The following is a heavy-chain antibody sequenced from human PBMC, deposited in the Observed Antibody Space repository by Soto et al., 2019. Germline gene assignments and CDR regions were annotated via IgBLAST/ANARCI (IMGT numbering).Heavy chain of an antibody. J-gene: IGHJ6*02. CDR3: ARLSNSGYHTHFYFGMDV. D-gene: IGHD5-12*01. CDR2: ISTYNDNT. Sequence: QAHLEQSGIEVKKPGASVKVTCKASGYTFHTFGISWVRQAPGQGLEWMVWISTYNDNTNYAQKFRGRVAMATDMSTGTASMELRSLTPDDTAVYYCARLSNSGYHTHFYFGMDVWGQGTTVIVSS. CDR1: GYTFHTFG. V-gene: IGHV1-18*01.